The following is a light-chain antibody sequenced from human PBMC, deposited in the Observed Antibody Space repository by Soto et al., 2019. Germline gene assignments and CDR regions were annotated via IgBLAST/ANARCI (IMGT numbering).Light chain of an antibody. V-gene: IGKV3-20*01. CDR3: QRYGSSPPFT. J-gene: IGKJ2*01. CDR1: QTINSRY. CDR2: GTS. Sequence: EIVLTQSPGTLSLSPGERATLSCRASQTINSRYLAWYQQKPGQAPRLLISGTSTRATGIPDRFSGSGSGTDFTLTISRLEPEDFAAYFCQRYGSSPPFTFGQGTKVEI.